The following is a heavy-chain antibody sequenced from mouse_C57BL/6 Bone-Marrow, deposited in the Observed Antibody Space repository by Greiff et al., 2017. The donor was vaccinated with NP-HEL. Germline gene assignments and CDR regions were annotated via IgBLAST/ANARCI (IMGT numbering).Heavy chain of an antibody. CDR2: IYPGSGNT. CDR1: GYTFTDYY. CDR3: ARREGLRGWYFDV. Sequence: VQLQESGAELVRPGASVKLSCKASGYTFTDYYINWVKQRPGQGLEWIARIYPGSGNTYYNEKFKGKATLTAEKSSSTAYMQLSSLTSEDSAVYFCARREGLRGWYFDVWGTGTTVTVSS. J-gene: IGHJ1*03. D-gene: IGHD2-4*01. V-gene: IGHV1-76*01.